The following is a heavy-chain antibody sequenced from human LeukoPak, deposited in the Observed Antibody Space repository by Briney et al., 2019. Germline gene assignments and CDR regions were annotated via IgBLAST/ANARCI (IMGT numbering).Heavy chain of an antibody. CDR3: ARVFSLTLDL. CDR1: GYTFTFYD. V-gene: IGHV1-2*02. J-gene: IGHJ2*01. Sequence: ASVKLSCKASGYTFTFYDIQWVRQAAGQGLEWMGWMNPNSGGTNYAQKFQGRVTMTRDTSISTAYMELSRLRSDDTAVYYCARVFSLTLDLWGRGTLVTVSS. D-gene: IGHD1-14*01. CDR2: MNPNSGGT.